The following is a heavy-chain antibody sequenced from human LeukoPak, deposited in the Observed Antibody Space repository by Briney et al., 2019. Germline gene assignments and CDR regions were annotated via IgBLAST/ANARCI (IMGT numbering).Heavy chain of an antibody. D-gene: IGHD3-10*01. Sequence: GESLKISCQVSGYIFTNYWIGWVRQMPGKGLESMGIFYPADSVTTYSPSFQGQVTISADKSISTVYQQWSSLKASDTAMYYCARQSRDGSKTRGYYFDYWGPGTQVTVSS. J-gene: IGHJ4*02. CDR2: FYPADSVT. V-gene: IGHV5-51*01. CDR3: ARQSRDGSKTRGYYFDY. CDR1: GYIFTNYW.